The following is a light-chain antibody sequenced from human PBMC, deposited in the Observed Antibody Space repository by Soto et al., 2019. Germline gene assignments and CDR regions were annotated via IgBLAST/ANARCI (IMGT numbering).Light chain of an antibody. CDR1: QDIDIS. J-gene: IGKJ2*01. Sequence: DIQMTQSPSSLSASVGGRVTITFRASQDIDISLHWYQRKPGXSPKLLXXAASNLPGGVPSRLSGSGSGTDFTLTISRLEPDDVAVYYCQQYDTSPPMYTFGQGTKVDIK. V-gene: IGKV1-39*01. CDR3: QQYDTSPPMYT. CDR2: AAS.